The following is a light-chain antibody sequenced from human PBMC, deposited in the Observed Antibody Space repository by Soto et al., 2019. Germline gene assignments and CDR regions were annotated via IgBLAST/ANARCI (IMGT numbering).Light chain of an antibody. J-gene: IGKJ1*01. CDR1: QSVSNSF. Sequence: EIMLTQSPGTLSLSPGERATLSCGASQSVSNSFLAWYQQKPGQGPRLLIYGASSRATGIPDRFSGSESGTDFTLTISRLEPEDFAVYYCHQYGSSPATFGQGTKVDI. CDR3: HQYGSSPAT. CDR2: GAS. V-gene: IGKV3-20*01.